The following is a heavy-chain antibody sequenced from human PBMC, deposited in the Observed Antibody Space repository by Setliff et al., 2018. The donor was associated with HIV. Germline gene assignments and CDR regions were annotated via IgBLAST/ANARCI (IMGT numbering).Heavy chain of an antibody. Sequence: ASVKVSCKVSGFTLREVSMHWVRQAPGKGLEWMGYFDPEDGETVYAQKFQGRVTMTEDTSTNTAFMELSGLRSGDTAVYYCAIDMVGGWLRPMPDFWGQGALVTVSS. D-gene: IGHD2-2*01. V-gene: IGHV1-24*01. J-gene: IGHJ4*02. CDR2: FDPEDGET. CDR1: GFTLREVS. CDR3: AIDMVGGWLRPMPDF.